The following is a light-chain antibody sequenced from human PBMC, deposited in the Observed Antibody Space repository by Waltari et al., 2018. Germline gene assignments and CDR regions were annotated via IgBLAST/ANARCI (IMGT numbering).Light chain of an antibody. CDR1: QGVGKY. V-gene: IGKV3-20*01. CDR3: QKYDFLPAT. CDR2: HTS. Sequence: EIVLTQSPGTLSLSPGERATLPCRASQGVGKYLAWYQQRPGQATRPLLYHTSIRATGIPDRFSGSGYGTDFSLTISRLEPEDFAVYYCQKYDFLPATFGQGTTVEIK. J-gene: IGKJ1*01.